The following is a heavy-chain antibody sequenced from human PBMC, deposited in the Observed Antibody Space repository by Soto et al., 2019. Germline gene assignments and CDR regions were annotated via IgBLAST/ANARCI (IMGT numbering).Heavy chain of an antibody. J-gene: IGHJ5*02. CDR2: IYHSGST. Sequence: PSETLSLNCAVSGGSISRGGYSWSWIRQPPGKGLEWIGYIYHSGSTYYNPSLKSRVTISVDRSKNQFSLELSSVTAADTAVYYCARVPAPWGQGTLVTVSS. V-gene: IGHV4-30-2*01. CDR3: ARVPAP. CDR1: GGSISRGGYS.